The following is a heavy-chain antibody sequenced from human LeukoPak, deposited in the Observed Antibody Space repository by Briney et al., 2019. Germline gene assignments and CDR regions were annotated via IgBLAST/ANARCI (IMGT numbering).Heavy chain of an antibody. J-gene: IGHJ3*02. CDR2: INHSGST. CDR1: GGSFSGYY. CDR3: ARGGYCSGGSCYSLDDAFDI. Sequence: PSETLSLTCAVYGGSFSGYYWSWIRQPPGKGLEWIGEINHSGSTNYNPSLKSRVTISVDTSKNQFSLKLSSVTAADTAVYYCARGGYCSGGSCYSLDDAFDIWGQGTMVTVSS. D-gene: IGHD2-15*01. V-gene: IGHV4-34*01.